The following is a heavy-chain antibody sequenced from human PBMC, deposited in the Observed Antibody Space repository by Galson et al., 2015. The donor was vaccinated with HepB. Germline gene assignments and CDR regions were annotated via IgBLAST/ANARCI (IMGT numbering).Heavy chain of an antibody. CDR3: AREGSCSSTSCLDF. J-gene: IGHJ4*02. V-gene: IGHV1-18*01. CDR2: VSPYNGNT. Sequence: SVKVSCKASGYTFTNYGIIWVRQAPGQGLEWMGWVSPYNGNTNYAQKLRGRVTMTTDTSTSTAYMELWTLRSDDAAVYYCAREGSCSSTSCLDFWGQGTLVTVSS. D-gene: IGHD2-2*01. CDR1: GYTFTNYG.